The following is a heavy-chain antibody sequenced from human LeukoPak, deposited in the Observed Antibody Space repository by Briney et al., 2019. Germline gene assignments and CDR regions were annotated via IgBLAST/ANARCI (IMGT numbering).Heavy chain of an antibody. CDR2: MNPNSGDT. V-gene: IGHV1-8*01. D-gene: IGHD3-10*01. CDR3: ARMHYYDSGGSNWFDP. Sequence: GASVKVSCKTSGYTFTNYDINWVRQATGQGLEWMGWMNPNSGDTGYAHKFQGRVTMTANTSINTAYMELSSLRSEDTAVYYRARMHYYDSGGSNWFDPWGQGTLVTVSS. J-gene: IGHJ5*02. CDR1: GYTFTNYD.